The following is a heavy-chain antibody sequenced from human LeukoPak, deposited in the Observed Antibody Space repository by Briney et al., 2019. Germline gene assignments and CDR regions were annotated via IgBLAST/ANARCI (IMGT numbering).Heavy chain of an antibody. Sequence: GGSLRLSCAASGFTFSSYSMNWVRQAPGKGLEWVSSISSSSSSYIYYADSVKGRFTISRDNAKNSLYLQMNSLRAEDTAVYYCARDKCRSGRDYDTCFDYWGQGILVTVSS. CDR2: ISSSSSSYI. V-gene: IGHV3-21*01. CDR1: GFTFSSYS. D-gene: IGHD3-9*01. CDR3: ARDKCRSGRDYDTCFDY. J-gene: IGHJ4*02.